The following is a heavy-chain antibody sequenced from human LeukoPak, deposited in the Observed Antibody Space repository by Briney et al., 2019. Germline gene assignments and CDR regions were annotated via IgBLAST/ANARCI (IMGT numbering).Heavy chain of an antibody. V-gene: IGHV1-2*02. CDR1: GYTFTGYY. CDR2: INPNSGGT. D-gene: IGHD3-3*02. J-gene: IGHJ6*03. Sequence: GASVKVSCKASGYTFTGYYMHWVRQAPGQGLEWMGWINPNSGGTNYAQKFQGRVTMTRDTSISTAYMELSRLRSDDTAVYYCARDLISIFGVPDYYYYMDVWGKGTTVTVSS. CDR3: ARDLISIFGVPDYYYYMDV.